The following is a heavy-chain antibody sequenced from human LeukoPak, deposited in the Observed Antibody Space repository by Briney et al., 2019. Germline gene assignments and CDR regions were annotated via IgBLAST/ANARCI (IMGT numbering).Heavy chain of an antibody. J-gene: IGHJ4*02. Sequence: GGSLRLSCAASGLTFSSYWMHWVRQAPGKGLVWVSRINSDGSSTSYADSVKGRFTISRDHAKNTLYLQMNSLRAEDTAVYYCARASGYDYLDFDYWGQGTLVTVSS. CDR3: ARASGYDYLDFDY. CDR1: GLTFSSYW. CDR2: INSDGSST. D-gene: IGHD5-12*01. V-gene: IGHV3-74*01.